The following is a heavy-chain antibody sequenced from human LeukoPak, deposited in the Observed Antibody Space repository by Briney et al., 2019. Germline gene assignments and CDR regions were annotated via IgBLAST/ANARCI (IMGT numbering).Heavy chain of an antibody. D-gene: IGHD6-19*01. CDR1: GYTFTSYD. V-gene: IGHV1-8*01. CDR2: MNPNSGNT. J-gene: IGHJ3*02. CDR3: VGMYSSGWYGDAFDI. Sequence: ASVKVSCKASGYTFTSYDINWVRQATGQGLEWMGWMNPNSGNTGYAQKFQGRVTMTRNTSTSTAYMELSSLRSEDTAVYYCVGMYSSGWYGDAFDIWGQGTMVTVSS.